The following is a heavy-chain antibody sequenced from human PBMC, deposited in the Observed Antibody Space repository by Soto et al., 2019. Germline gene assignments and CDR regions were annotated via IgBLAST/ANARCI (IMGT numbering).Heavy chain of an antibody. J-gene: IGHJ4*02. CDR3: ARVAYYDSSGYPMH. D-gene: IGHD3-22*01. V-gene: IGHV3-53*01. Sequence: EVQLVESGGGLIQPGGSLRLSCAASGFTVSSNYMSWVRQAPGKGLEWVSVIYSGGSTYYADSVKGRFTISRDNSKNTLYIQMNSLRAEDTAVYYCARVAYYDSSGYPMHWGQGTLVTVSS. CDR2: IYSGGST. CDR1: GFTVSSNY.